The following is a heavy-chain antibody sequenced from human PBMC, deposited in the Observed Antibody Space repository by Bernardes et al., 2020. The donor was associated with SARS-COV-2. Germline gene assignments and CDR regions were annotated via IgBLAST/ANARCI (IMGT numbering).Heavy chain of an antibody. D-gene: IGHD2-21*01. CDR2: IYYSGTT. V-gene: IGHV4-39*01. J-gene: IGHJ4*02. CDR1: GGSIGSSTYY. CDR3: ARQRRVSTVIRDYFGY. Sequence: SETLSLTCTVSGGSIGSSTYYWGWIRQPPGKGLEWIGSIYYSGTTFYSPSLKSRVTISIDTSMNQFSLKVTSVTAADTAVYYCARQRRVSTVIRDYFGYWGQGTPVTVSS.